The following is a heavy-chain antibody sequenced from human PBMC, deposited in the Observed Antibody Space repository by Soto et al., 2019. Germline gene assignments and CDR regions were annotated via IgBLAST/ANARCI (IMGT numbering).Heavy chain of an antibody. D-gene: IGHD3-22*01. CDR3: ARLDYDSSGSFH. V-gene: IGHV4-59*08. CDR1: GGSISSYY. Sequence: SETLSLTCTVSGGSISSYYWSWIRQPPGKGLEWIGYIYYSGSTNYNPSLKSRVTISVDTSKNQFSLKLSSVTAADTAVYYCARLDYDSSGSFHWGQGTLVTVSS. CDR2: IYYSGST. J-gene: IGHJ4*02.